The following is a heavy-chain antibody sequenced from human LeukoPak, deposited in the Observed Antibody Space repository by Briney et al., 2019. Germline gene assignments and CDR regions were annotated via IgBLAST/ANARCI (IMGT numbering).Heavy chain of an antibody. CDR2: ISYDGSNK. J-gene: IGHJ3*02. CDR1: GFTFSSYA. CDR3: ARVERSGWYALGAFDI. V-gene: IGHV3-30-3*01. D-gene: IGHD6-19*01. Sequence: GSLRLSCAASGFTFSSYAMHWVRQAPGKGLEWVAVISYDGSNKYYADSVKGRFTISRDNSKNTLYLQMNSLRAEDTAVYYCARVERSGWYALGAFDIWGQGTMVTVSS.